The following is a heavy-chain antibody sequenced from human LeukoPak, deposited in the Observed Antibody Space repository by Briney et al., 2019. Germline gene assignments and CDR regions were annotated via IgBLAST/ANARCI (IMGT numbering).Heavy chain of an antibody. Sequence: SVKVSCKASGGTFGSYTISWVRQAPGQGLEWMGGIIPIFDKPNYAQNFQGRVTITADKSRNTAYMELRSLRSEDTAVYYCSRASGSYRLLDYWGQGTLATVSS. D-gene: IGHD3-10*01. CDR3: SRASGSYRLLDY. V-gene: IGHV1-69*06. CDR2: IIPIFDKP. J-gene: IGHJ4*02. CDR1: GGTFGSYT.